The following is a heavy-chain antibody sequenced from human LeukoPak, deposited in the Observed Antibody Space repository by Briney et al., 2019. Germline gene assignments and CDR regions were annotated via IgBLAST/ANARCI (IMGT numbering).Heavy chain of an antibody. CDR2: INHSGST. D-gene: IGHD1-1*01. V-gene: IGHV4-34*01. J-gene: IGHJ6*03. CDR3: ARHGSGGYNWNDVYMDV. Sequence: SETLSLTCAVYGGSFSGYYWSWIRQPPGKGLEWIGEINHSGSTNYNPSLKSRVTISVDTSKNQFSLKLSSVTAADTAVYYCARHGSGGYNWNDVYMDVWGKGTTVTISS. CDR1: GGSFSGYY.